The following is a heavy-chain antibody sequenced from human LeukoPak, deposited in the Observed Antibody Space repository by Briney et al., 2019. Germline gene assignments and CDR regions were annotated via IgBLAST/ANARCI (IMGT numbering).Heavy chain of an antibody. V-gene: IGHV4-39*01. CDR3: ARLSKGRYFDYIFDY. J-gene: IGHJ4*02. CDR1: GGSVISGNYF. D-gene: IGHD3-9*01. CDR2: INYIGST. Sequence: PSETLSLTCSVSGGSVISGNYFWGWIRQPPGKGLEWIGNINYIGSTANNPSLKSRVSMSVDTSKNQFSLKMTSVTAADTAVYYCARLSKGRYFDYIFDYWGQGTLVTVSS.